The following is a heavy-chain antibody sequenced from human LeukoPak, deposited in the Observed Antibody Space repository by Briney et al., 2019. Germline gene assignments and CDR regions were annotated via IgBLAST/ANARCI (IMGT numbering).Heavy chain of an antibody. Sequence: KASETLSLTCTVSGGSISSYYWSWIRQPPGKGLEWIGYIYYSGSTNYNPSLKSRVTISVDTSKNQFSLKLSSVTAADTAVYYCARDALAYPYCSGGSCYSLWYYGMDVWGQGTTVTVSS. CDR2: IYYSGST. D-gene: IGHD2-15*01. V-gene: IGHV4-59*12. CDR3: ARDALAYPYCSGGSCYSLWYYGMDV. CDR1: GGSISSYY. J-gene: IGHJ6*02.